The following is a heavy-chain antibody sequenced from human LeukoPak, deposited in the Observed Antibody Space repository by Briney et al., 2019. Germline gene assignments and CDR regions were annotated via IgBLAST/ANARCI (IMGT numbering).Heavy chain of an antibody. CDR2: VYYTGST. CDR1: GGSISPYY. V-gene: IGHV4-59*08. D-gene: IGHD5-24*01. CDR3: ARAKRWLPFDY. J-gene: IGHJ4*02. Sequence: SETLSLTCTVSGGSISPYYWSWIRQPPGKGLEWIGYVYYTGSTNYNPSLKSRVTMSVDASKNQFSLKLDSVTAADTAVYYCARAKRWLPFDYWGQGTLVTVSS.